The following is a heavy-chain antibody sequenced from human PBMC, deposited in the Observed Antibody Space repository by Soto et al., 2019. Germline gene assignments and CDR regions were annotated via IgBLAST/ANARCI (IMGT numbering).Heavy chain of an antibody. V-gene: IGHV3-53*02. Sequence: EVQLVQTGGDLIQPGGSLRLSCAASGFTVSDNYMSWVRQAPGKGLEWVSSIHPGGDTFYADSVKGRFSFSRDISKNTLYLQMNSLRAEDTAIYYCAMTRLYDTGTNDYHRDALDIWGQGTQVIVSS. CDR2: IHPGGDT. D-gene: IGHD3-22*01. CDR1: GFTVSDNY. CDR3: AMTRLYDTGTNDYHRDALDI. J-gene: IGHJ3*02.